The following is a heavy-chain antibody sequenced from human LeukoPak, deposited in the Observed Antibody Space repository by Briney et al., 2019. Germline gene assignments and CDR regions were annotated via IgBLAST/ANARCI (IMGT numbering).Heavy chain of an antibody. CDR1: GFTFSSYG. V-gene: IGHV3-30*02. CDR2: IRYDGSNK. CDR3: AKDLSPAADGTYFDF. J-gene: IGHJ4*02. Sequence: GGSLRLSCAASGFTFSSYGFHWVRQAPGKGLEWVSFIRYDGSNKYYTDSVKGRFTISRDNSKNMLYLQMTSLRLEDTALYYCAKDLSPAADGTYFDFWGQGTLVTVSS. D-gene: IGHD6-13*01.